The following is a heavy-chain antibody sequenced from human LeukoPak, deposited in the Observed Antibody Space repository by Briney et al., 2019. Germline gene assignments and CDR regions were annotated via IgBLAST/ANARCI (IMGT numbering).Heavy chain of an antibody. D-gene: IGHD3-9*01. Sequence: PSETLSLTCTVSGGSISSGSYYWSWIRQPAGKGLEWIGRIYTSGSTNYNPSLKSRVTISVDTSKNQFSLKLSSVTAADTAVYYCASYGAYYDILTGYSFDYWGQGTLVTVSS. V-gene: IGHV4-61*02. CDR1: GGSISSGSYY. CDR3: ASYGAYYDILTGYSFDY. CDR2: IYTSGST. J-gene: IGHJ4*02.